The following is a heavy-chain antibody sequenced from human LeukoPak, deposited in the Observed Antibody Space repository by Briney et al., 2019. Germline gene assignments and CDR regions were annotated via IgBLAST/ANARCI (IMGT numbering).Heavy chain of an antibody. D-gene: IGHD3-3*01. J-gene: IGHJ6*02. CDR1: GYTFTSHD. Sequence: ASVKVSCKASGYTFTSHDINWVRQATGQGLEWMGWMNPNSGNTGYAQKFQGRVTMTRDTSTSTVYMELSSLRSEDTAVYYCARGPYYDFWSGHSLYGMDVWGQGTTVTVSS. CDR3: ARGPYYDFWSGHSLYGMDV. V-gene: IGHV1-8*01. CDR2: MNPNSGNT.